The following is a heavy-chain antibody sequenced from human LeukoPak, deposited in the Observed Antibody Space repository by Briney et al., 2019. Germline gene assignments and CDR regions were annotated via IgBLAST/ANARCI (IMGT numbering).Heavy chain of an antibody. Sequence: GASVKVSCKASGYTFTKYYIHWVRQAPGQGLEWMGLINPGGDNTNYAQNFQGRVTMTRDMSTSTVYMELSSLRSEDTAVYYCARDISPNPGVFDYWGQGTLVTVSS. V-gene: IGHV1-46*01. CDR1: GYTFTKYY. D-gene: IGHD3-3*02. CDR3: ARDISPNPGVFDY. J-gene: IGHJ4*02. CDR2: INPGGDNT.